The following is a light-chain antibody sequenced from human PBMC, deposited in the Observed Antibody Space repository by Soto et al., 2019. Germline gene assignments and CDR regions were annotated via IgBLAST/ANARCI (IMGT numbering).Light chain of an antibody. J-gene: IGLJ2*01. V-gene: IGLV2-14*01. Sequence: QSALTQPASVSGSPGQSITISCTGTTGDIGGYNYVSWYQQHPGKAPKLLISEVTNRPSGVSNRFSGSKSGKTASLTIPGLQAEDEADYYCSSYTTNITPVVFGGGTKVTVL. CDR2: EVT. CDR1: TGDIGGYNY. CDR3: SSYTTNITPVV.